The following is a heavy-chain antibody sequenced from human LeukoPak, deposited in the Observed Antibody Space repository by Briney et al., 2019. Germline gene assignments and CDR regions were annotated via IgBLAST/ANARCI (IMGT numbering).Heavy chain of an antibody. D-gene: IGHD2-15*01. CDR1: GDSVSSNRTT. V-gene: IGHV6-1*01. J-gene: IGHJ3*02. CDR3: ARGDCSGGICYSDSAFHI. Sequence: SQTLSLTCAIPGDSVSSNRTTWNWIRQSPSRGLEWLGRTYYRTKWYNDYAVSVKSRITINPDTSKNQFSLHLNAVTPEDTAVYYCARGDCSGGICYSDSAFHIWGQGTMVTVSS. CDR2: TYYRTKWYN.